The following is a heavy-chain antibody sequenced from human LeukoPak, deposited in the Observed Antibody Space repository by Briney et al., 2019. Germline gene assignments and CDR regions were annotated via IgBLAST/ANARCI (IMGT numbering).Heavy chain of an antibody. CDR1: GGSISSGSYY. CDR3: ARDQYDGTDY. Sequence: KPSETLSLTCTVSGGSISSGSYYWSWIRQPAGKGLEWIGRIYTSGSTNYNPSLKSRVTISVDTSKNQFSLKLSSVTAADTAVYYCARDQYDGTDYWGQGTLVTVSS. CDR2: IYTSGST. V-gene: IGHV4-61*02. D-gene: IGHD1-1*01. J-gene: IGHJ4*02.